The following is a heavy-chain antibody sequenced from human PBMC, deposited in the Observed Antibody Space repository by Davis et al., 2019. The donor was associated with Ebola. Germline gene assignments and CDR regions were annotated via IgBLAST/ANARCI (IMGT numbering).Heavy chain of an antibody. V-gene: IGHV4-4*07. CDR1: GVSISNHY. Sequence: SETLSLTCTVSGVSISNHYWSWVRQPAGKGLERIGRIYSSGNTYYNPSLKSRVTMSLDTSKNQFSLKLNSVTAADTAIYYCARLQVGYSSSWTDWGQGTLVTVSS. D-gene: IGHD6-13*01. J-gene: IGHJ4*02. CDR2: IYSSGNT. CDR3: ARLQVGYSSSWTD.